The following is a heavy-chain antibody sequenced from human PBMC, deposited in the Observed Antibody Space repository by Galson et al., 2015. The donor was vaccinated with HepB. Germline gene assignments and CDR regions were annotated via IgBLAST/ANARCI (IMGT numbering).Heavy chain of an antibody. D-gene: IGHD6-19*01. Sequence: SVKVSCKASGYTFTGYYMHWVRQAPGQGLEWMGWINPNSGGTNYAQKFQGRVTMTRDTSISTAYMELSRLRSDDTAVYYCARGQGAVAGTPGDYWGQGTLVTVSS. J-gene: IGHJ4*02. CDR2: INPNSGGT. CDR1: GYTFTGYY. V-gene: IGHV1-2*02. CDR3: ARGQGAVAGTPGDY.